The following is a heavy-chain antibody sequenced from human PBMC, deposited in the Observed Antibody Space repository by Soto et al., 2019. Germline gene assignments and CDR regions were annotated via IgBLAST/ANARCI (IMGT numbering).Heavy chain of an antibody. CDR3: ARECEATSLDV. V-gene: IGHV6-1*01. CDR1: GDSVSSDTSA. CDR2: AYYRSQWYI. D-gene: IGHD1-1*01. J-gene: IGHJ6*02. Sequence: PSQTLSLTCVISGDSVSSDTSAWNWIRQSPSRGLEWLGRAYYRSQWYIDFAGSVKSRLTINPDTSKNEVSLHLKSVTPEDTAMYYCARECEATSLDVWGPGTTVTVSS.